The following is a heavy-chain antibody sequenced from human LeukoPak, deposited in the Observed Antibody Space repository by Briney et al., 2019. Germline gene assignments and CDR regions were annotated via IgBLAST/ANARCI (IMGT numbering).Heavy chain of an antibody. D-gene: IGHD2-2*01. CDR3: ASEPQVVPAATNWFDP. V-gene: IGHV1-69*06. CDR1: GGTFSSYA. Sequence: SVKVSSKASGGTFSSYAISWVRQAPGQGLEWMGGIIPIFGTANYAQKFQGRVTITADKSTSTAYMELSSLRSEDTAVYYCASEPQVVPAATNWFDPWGQGTLVTVSS. CDR2: IIPIFGTA. J-gene: IGHJ5*02.